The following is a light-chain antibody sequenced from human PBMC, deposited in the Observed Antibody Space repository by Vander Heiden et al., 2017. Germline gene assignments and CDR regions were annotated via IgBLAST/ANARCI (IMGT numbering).Light chain of an antibody. J-gene: IGKJ1*01. CDR2: AAS. CDR1: QSISSY. V-gene: IGKV1-39*01. CDR3: QQSYSTPT. Sequence: DIQMTQSPSSLSASVGDRVTITCRASQSISSYLNWHQQKPGKAPKLLIYAASSLQSGVPSRFSGSGSGTDFTLTISSLQPEDFATYYCQQSYSTPTFGQGTKVEIK.